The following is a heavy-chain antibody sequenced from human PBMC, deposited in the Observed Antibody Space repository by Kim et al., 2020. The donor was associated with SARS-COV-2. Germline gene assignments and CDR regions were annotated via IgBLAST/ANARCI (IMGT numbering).Heavy chain of an antibody. CDR2: ISSSSSYT. Sequence: GGSLRLSCAASGFTFSDYYMSWIRQAPGKGLEWVSYISSSSSYTNYADSVKGRFTISRDNAKNSLYLQMNSLRAEDTAVYYCARYDYYDSSGYPSLGNYYYYGMDVWGQGTTVTVSS. V-gene: IGHV3-11*03. D-gene: IGHD3-22*01. J-gene: IGHJ6*02. CDR3: ARYDYYDSSGYPSLGNYYYYGMDV. CDR1: GFTFSDYY.